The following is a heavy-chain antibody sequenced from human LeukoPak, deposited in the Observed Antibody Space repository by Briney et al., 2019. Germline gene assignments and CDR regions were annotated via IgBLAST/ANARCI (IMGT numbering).Heavy chain of an antibody. CDR2: MNWNGGST. V-gene: IGHV3-20*04. D-gene: IGHD3-22*01. J-gene: IGHJ4*02. CDR1: GFRFDGYG. CDR3: AEVNTD. Sequence: GGSLRLSCTASGFRFDGYGMSWVRQAPGKGLEWVSGMNWNGGSTDYADSMKGRFTISRDNAKNSLYLQMNSLRAEDTAVYYCAEVNTDWGQGTLVTVSS.